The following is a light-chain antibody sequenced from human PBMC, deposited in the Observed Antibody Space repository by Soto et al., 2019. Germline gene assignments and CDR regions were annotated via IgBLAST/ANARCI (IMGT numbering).Light chain of an antibody. CDR3: QQRSNWPPYT. CDR2: DAS. J-gene: IGKJ2*01. CDR1: QSVSSY. Sequence: EIVLTQSPATLSLSPGERATLSCRASQSVSSYLAWYQQKPGQAPRPLIYDASNRATGIPARFSGSGSGTDFTLTISSLVPEDCAVYYCQQRSNWPPYTFGQGTKLEIK. V-gene: IGKV3-11*01.